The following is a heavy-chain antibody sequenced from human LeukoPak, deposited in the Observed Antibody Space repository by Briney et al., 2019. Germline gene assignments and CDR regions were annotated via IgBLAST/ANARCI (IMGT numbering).Heavy chain of an antibody. CDR2: ISSSGSTI. CDR1: GFTISGHW. D-gene: IGHD3-3*01. CDR3: ARRVTTFPYYYMDV. Sequence: GGSLRLSCAASGFTISGHWMAWVRQAPGKGLEWVSYISSSGSTIYYADSVKGRFTISRDNAKNSLYLQMNSLRAEDTAVYYCARRVTTFPYYYMDVWGKGTTVTVSS. V-gene: IGHV3-11*01. J-gene: IGHJ6*03.